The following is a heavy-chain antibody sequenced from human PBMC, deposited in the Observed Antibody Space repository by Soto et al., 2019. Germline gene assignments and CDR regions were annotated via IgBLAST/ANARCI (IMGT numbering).Heavy chain of an antibody. CDR2: IKSKTDGGTT. D-gene: IGHD1-1*01. CDR3: TTGSNDGYGMDV. J-gene: IGHJ6*02. V-gene: IGHV3-15*07. Sequence: EVQLVESGGGLVKPGGSLRLSCAASGFTFSNAWMNWVRQAPGKGLEWVGRIKSKTDGGTTDYAAPVKGRFTISRDDSKNTLYLQMNSLKTADTAVYYCTTGSNDGYGMDVWGQGTTVTVSS. CDR1: GFTFSNAW.